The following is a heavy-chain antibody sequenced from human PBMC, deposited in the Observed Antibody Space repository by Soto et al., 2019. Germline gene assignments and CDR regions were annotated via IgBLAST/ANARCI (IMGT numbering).Heavy chain of an antibody. D-gene: IGHD3-3*01. CDR1: GFAFSDYP. CDR3: AKLEWLEFGGEY. V-gene: IGHV3-23*01. J-gene: IGHJ4*02. Sequence: EVHLLESGGGVVQPGKTLKISCATSGFAFSDYPMTWVRQPPGQGLVWVSGISASGEKPYYADSVKGRFTISRDNSKNTLSLRMNSLRVEDTGIYCCAKLEWLEFGGEYWGQGTLVTVSS. CDR2: ISASGEKP.